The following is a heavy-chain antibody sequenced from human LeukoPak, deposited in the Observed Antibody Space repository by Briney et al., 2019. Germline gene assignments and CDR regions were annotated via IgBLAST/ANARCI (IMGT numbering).Heavy chain of an antibody. CDR3: ARVGYYDNRGWQSDY. CDR2: INTNTGNP. Sequence: GASVKVSCKASGYTFTNYIMNWVRQAPGQGLEWMGWINTNTGNPTYAQGFTGRFVFSLDISVSTAYLQISSLKAEDTAVYYCARVGYYDNRGWQSDYWGQGILVTVSS. J-gene: IGHJ4*02. D-gene: IGHD3-22*01. CDR1: GYTFTNYI. V-gene: IGHV7-4-1*02.